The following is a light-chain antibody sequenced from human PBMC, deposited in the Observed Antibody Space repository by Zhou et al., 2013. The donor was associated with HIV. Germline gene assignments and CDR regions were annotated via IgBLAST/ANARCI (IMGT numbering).Light chain of an antibody. CDR3: QQYYSYPLT. Sequence: DIQMTQSPSSLSASVGDRVTITCRASQSISSYLNWYQQKPGKAPKSLIYAASNLQGGVPSNFSGSGSGTDFTLTISSLQPEDFATYFCQQYYSYPLTFGGGTKVEIK. J-gene: IGKJ4*01. CDR2: AAS. V-gene: IGKV1-16*02. CDR1: QSISSY.